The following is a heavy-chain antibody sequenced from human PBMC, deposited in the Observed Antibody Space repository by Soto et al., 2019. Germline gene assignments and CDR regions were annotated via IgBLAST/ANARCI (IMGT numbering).Heavy chain of an antibody. D-gene: IGHD6-13*01. CDR1: GFTFDDYA. CDR3: VKDESINWYSGHFRH. CDR2: INWNSGSI. Sequence: GGSLRLSCAASGFTFDDYAMHWVRQVPGTGLERVSGINWNSGSIGYGDSVKGRFAISRDNAKNSLHLQMNSLSAEDTAFYYCVKDESINWYSGHFRHWGQGTLVTVSS. J-gene: IGHJ1*01. V-gene: IGHV3-9*01.